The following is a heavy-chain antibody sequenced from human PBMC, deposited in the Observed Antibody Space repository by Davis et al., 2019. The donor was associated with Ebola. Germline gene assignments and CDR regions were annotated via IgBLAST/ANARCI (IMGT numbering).Heavy chain of an antibody. CDR1: GYTFTSYG. J-gene: IGHJ6*02. CDR2: LSAYNGNT. Sequence: AASVKVSCKASGYTFTSYGISWVRQAPGQGLEWMGWLSAYNGNTNYAQKLQGRVTMTTDTSTSTAYMELRSLRSDDTAVYYCARAESKSSGWYLGPRPPPYYYGMDVWGQGTTVTVSS. D-gene: IGHD6-19*01. V-gene: IGHV1-18*01. CDR3: ARAESKSSGWYLGPRPPPYYYGMDV.